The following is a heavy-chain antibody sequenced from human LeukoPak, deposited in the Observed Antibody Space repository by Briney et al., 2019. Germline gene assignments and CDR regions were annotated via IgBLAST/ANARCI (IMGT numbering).Heavy chain of an antibody. Sequence: TGGSLRLSCAASGFTFSRYWMSWVRQAPGKGLERVANINQDGRKKYYVDSVKGRFTISRDNAKSSLYLQMDSLRAEDTAVYYCATTLGGYYGSDSYYPFDYWGQGTLVTVSS. V-gene: IGHV3-7*01. D-gene: IGHD3-10*01. J-gene: IGHJ4*02. CDR3: ATTLGGYYGSDSYYPFDY. CDR2: INQDGRKK. CDR1: GFTFSRYW.